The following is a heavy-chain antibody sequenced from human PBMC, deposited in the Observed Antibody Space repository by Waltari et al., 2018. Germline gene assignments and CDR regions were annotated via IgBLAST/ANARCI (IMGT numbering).Heavy chain of an antibody. CDR1: GFTFDDHT. D-gene: IGHD2-2*01. Sequence: EVQLVESGGRVVQPGGSLRLSCTVSGFTFDDHTMHWVRQTPGKRLEWVSLITWDGSNTFYADSVKGRFTISRDTSKNSLYLQMRSLRTEDTALYYCAKLAGSSPLDYWGQGTLVTVSA. J-gene: IGHJ4*02. CDR2: ITWDGSNT. CDR3: AKLAGSSPLDY. V-gene: IGHV3-43*01.